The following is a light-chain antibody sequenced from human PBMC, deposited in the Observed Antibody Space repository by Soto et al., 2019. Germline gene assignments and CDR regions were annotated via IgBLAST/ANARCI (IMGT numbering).Light chain of an antibody. Sequence: DIQMTQSPSTLSASVGDRVTITCRASQSINNWLAWYQQKPGKAPKLFIFKASTLESGVPSRFSGSGSGTEFTLSISSLQPDDXXXXXXXXYXSFPRTFGQGTKVEIK. CDR3: XXYXSFPRT. J-gene: IGKJ1*01. CDR1: QSINNW. V-gene: IGKV1-5*03. CDR2: KAS.